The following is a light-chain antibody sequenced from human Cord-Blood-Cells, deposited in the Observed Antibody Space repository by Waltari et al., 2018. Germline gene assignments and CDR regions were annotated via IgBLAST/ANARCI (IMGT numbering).Light chain of an antibody. CDR1: SLRSYY. CDR3: NSRDSSGNHLV. J-gene: IGLJ2*01. Sequence: SSELTQDPAVSVALGQPVRITCQGDSLRSYYASWYQPKPGQAPVLVIYGKNNRPSGIPDRFSGSSAGNTASLTITGAQAEDEADYYCNSRDSSGNHLVFGGGTKLTVL. V-gene: IGLV3-19*01. CDR2: GKN.